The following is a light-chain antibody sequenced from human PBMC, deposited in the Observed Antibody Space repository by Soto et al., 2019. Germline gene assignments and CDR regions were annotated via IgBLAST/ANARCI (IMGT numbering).Light chain of an antibody. V-gene: IGLV3-21*02. J-gene: IGLJ1*01. Sequence: SYELTQPPSVSGAPGQTARITCGGNNIGSKSEHWYQQKPGQAPVLVVYDDSDRPSGIPERFSGSNSGNTATLPISRVEAGDEADYYCQVWDSSSDSYVFGTGTKVTVL. CDR1: NIGSKS. CDR3: QVWDSSSDSYV. CDR2: DDS.